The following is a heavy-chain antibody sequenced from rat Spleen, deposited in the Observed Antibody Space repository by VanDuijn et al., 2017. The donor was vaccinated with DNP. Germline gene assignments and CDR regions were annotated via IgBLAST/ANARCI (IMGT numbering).Heavy chain of an antibody. CDR1: GISLISNS. CDR3: TREVWGYVMDA. CDR2: MWSGNTT. Sequence: QVQLKESGPGLVQPSQTLSLTCTVSGISLISNSVSWVRQPPGKNLEWMGTMWSGNTTDFNPALKPRLSISRDTSKNQVFLKRNSLQTADTAIYSCTREVWGYVMDAWGQGASVTVSS. V-gene: IGHV2-15*01. D-gene: IGHD5-1*01. J-gene: IGHJ4*01.